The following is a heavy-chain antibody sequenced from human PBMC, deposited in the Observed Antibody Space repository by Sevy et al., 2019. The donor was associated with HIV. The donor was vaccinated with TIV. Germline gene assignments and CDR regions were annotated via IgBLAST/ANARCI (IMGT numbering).Heavy chain of an antibody. CDR1: GFTFSSYG. Sequence: GGSLRLSCAASGFTFSSYGMHWVRQAPGKGLEWVAVIWYDGSNKYYADSVKGRFTISRDNSKNTLYLQMNSLRAEDTAGYYCARGGTTVTYYFDYWGQGTLVTVSS. V-gene: IGHV3-33*01. CDR3: ARGGTTVTYYFDY. J-gene: IGHJ4*02. D-gene: IGHD4-17*01. CDR2: IWYDGSNK.